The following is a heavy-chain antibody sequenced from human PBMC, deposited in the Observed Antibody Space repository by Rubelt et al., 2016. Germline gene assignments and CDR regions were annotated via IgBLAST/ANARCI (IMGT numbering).Heavy chain of an antibody. Sequence: QLQLQESGPGLVKPSETLSLTCTVSGGSISSSSYYWGWIRQPPGKGLEWIGSIYYSGSTYYNPSLKSRVTISVDASMNQFSLKRSSVTAADTAVYYCARGLRMEQNYYYYYGMDVWGQGTTVTVSS. D-gene: IGHD4-17*01. CDR1: GGSISSSSYY. CDR3: ARGLRMEQNYYYYYGMDV. CDR2: IYYSGST. J-gene: IGHJ6*02. V-gene: IGHV4-39*07.